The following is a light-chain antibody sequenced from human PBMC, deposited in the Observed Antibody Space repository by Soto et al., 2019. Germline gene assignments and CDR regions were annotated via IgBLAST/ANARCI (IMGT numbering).Light chain of an antibody. V-gene: IGKV1-5*01. J-gene: IGKJ2*01. CDR3: HQYSRPHVT. CDR1: QTISTW. Sequence: GDRVTITCRASQTISTWLAWYQQKPGKAPKLLIYDASSLQDGVPSRFSASASGTEFTLTISSLQPDDFATYYCHQYSRPHVTFGQGTKLEIK. CDR2: DAS.